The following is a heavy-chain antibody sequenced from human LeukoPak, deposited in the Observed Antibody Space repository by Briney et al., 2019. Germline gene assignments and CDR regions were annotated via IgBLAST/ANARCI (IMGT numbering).Heavy chain of an antibody. J-gene: IGHJ4*02. Sequence: GGSLRLSCVASGFPFSSYWMTWVRQAPGKGLEWVANIKQDGSKKSYVDSVKGRFTISRDNAKNSLYLQMNSLRAGDTAIYYCTRVGYMAEGIDYWGQGTLVTVS. D-gene: IGHD5-24*01. CDR3: TRVGYMAEGIDY. V-gene: IGHV3-7*04. CDR1: GFPFSSYW. CDR2: IKQDGSKK.